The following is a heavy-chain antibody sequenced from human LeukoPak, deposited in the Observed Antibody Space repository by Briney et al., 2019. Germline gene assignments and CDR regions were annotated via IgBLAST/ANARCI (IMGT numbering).Heavy chain of an antibody. V-gene: IGHV3-23*01. D-gene: IGHD2-15*01. CDR1: AFTFSSNA. Sequence: PAGSLSLTCAASAFTFSSNAMGWDRPAPGKGLEWVSTTSGSGASTYYTDSGKGPFTTARDNSKNTLYLQMNSLRAEDTAVYYCAKDRGECGGGSCYYDYWGQGTLVTVSS. CDR2: TSGSGAST. CDR3: AKDRGECGGGSCYYDY. J-gene: IGHJ4*02.